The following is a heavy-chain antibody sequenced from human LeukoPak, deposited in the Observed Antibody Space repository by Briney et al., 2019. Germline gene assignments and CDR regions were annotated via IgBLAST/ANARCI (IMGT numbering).Heavy chain of an antibody. D-gene: IGHD2-21*01. V-gene: IGHV1-2*02. J-gene: IGHJ4*02. CDR3: AGYSRSSPPFDY. CDR1: GYTFTGYY. Sequence: ASVKVSCKASGYTFTGYYMHWVRQAPGPGFEWMGWINPNTGDANYAQKFQGSVTMTMDKTISAAFMDLTRLTSDGTAVYYCAGYSRSSPPFDYWGQGTLVTVSS. CDR2: INPNTGDA.